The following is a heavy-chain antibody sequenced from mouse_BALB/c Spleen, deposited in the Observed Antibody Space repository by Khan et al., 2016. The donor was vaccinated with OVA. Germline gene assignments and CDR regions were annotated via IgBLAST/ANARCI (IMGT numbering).Heavy chain of an antibody. D-gene: IGHD1-1*01. CDR1: GYSITTDYA. Sequence: VQLQQSGPGLVKPSQSLSLTCTVTGYSITTDYAWNWIRQFPGNKLEWMVFISYSGNTKYNPSLKSRISISRDTSTNQFCLQLKSVTTEDTARYYCARVYGGDFDYWGQGTTLTVSS. V-gene: IGHV3-2*02. CDR3: ARVYGGDFDY. CDR2: ISYSGNT. J-gene: IGHJ2*01.